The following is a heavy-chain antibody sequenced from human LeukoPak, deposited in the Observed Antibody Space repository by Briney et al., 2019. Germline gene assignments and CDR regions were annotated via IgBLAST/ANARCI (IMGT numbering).Heavy chain of an antibody. J-gene: IGHJ4*02. Sequence: SETLSLTCTVSGGSISNNYWSWIRQPPGKGLEWIGYVYSSGSTHYNPSLESRVTISVDISKNQFSLKLTSLTAADTAVYYCARDLSSSGWNYYFDYWGQGTLVTVSS. D-gene: IGHD6-19*01. CDR2: VYSSGST. V-gene: IGHV4-59*01. CDR3: ARDLSSSGWNYYFDY. CDR1: GGSISNNY.